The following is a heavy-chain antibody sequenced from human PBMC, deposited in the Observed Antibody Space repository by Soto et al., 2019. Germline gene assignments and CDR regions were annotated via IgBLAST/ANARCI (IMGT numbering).Heavy chain of an antibody. J-gene: IGHJ6*02. CDR3: ARDSATVTTAYGYYYGMDV. D-gene: IGHD4-4*01. V-gene: IGHV3-33*01. CDR1: GFTFSSYG. CDR2: IWYDGSNK. Sequence: QVQLVESGGGVVQPGRSLRLSCAASGFTFSSYGMHWVRQAPGKGLEWVAVIWYDGSNKYYADSVKGRVTISRDNSKNTLYLQMNSLRAEDTAVYYCARDSATVTTAYGYYYGMDVWGQGTTVTVSS.